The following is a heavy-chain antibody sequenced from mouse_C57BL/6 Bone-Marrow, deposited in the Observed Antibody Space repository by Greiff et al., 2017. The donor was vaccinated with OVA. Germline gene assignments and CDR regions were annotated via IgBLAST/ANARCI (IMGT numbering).Heavy chain of an antibody. Sequence: EVKLMESGPGLVKPSQSLSLTCSVTGYSITSGYYWNWIRQFPGNKLEWMGYISYDGSNNYNPSLKNRISITRDTSKNQFFLKLNSVTTEDTATYYCAPTGTLFAYWGQGTLVTVSA. CDR2: ISYDGSN. CDR1: GYSITSGYY. D-gene: IGHD4-1*01. V-gene: IGHV3-6*01. CDR3: APTGTLFAY. J-gene: IGHJ3*01.